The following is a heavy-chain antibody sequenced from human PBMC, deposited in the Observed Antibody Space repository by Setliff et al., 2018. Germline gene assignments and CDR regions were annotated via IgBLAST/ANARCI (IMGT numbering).Heavy chain of an antibody. D-gene: IGHD6-6*01. CDR3: ARGRNIAIRLLDS. CDR1: GDSISAAS. J-gene: IGHJ4*02. CDR2: INHSGTT. V-gene: IGHV4-34*01. Sequence: SETLSLTCNVSGDSISAASIMAWIRQPPGKGLEWIGEINHSGTTNYTPSLKSRVTISIDTSKNQFSLNMRSVTAADTAIYYCARGRNIAIRLLDSWGQGNLVTVSS.